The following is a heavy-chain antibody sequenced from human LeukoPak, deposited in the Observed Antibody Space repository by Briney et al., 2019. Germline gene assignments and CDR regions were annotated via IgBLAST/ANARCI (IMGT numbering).Heavy chain of an antibody. Sequence: GGSLRLSCAASGFTFSSYWMHWVRQAPGKGLVWVSRINSDGSTTNYADSVKGRFTISRDNTKSTLFLQMISLRAEDTAVYYCARGSSYGMDVWGQGTTVTVS. V-gene: IGHV3-74*01. J-gene: IGHJ6*01. D-gene: IGHD6-6*01. CDR3: ARGSSYGMDV. CDR1: GFTFSSYW. CDR2: INSDGSTT.